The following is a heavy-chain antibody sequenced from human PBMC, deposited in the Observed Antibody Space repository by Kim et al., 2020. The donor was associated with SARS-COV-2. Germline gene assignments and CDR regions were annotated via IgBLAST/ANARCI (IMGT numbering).Heavy chain of an antibody. J-gene: IGHJ4*02. D-gene: IGHD6-19*01. V-gene: IGHV3-30*07. CDR3: ARVHSSGWYRGASDY. Sequence: DSVKGRFPISRDNSKNTLYRQMNSLRAEDTAVYYCARVHSSGWYRGASDYWGQGTLVTVSS.